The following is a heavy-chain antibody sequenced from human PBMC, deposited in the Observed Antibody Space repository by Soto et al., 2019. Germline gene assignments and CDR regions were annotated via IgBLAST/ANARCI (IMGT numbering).Heavy chain of an antibody. D-gene: IGHD2-8*01. CDR1: GGSISSLFYY. V-gene: IGHV4-31*03. J-gene: IGHJ4*02. CDR2: IYYSGST. CDR3: ARGGYCTNGVCPLLDY. Sequence: ASDTLCLTCTVSGGSISSLFYYWSWIRQHPGKGLEWIGYIYYSGSTYYNPSLKSRVTISVDTPKNQFSLKLSSVTAADTAVYYCARGGYCTNGVCPLLDYWGQGTLVTVS.